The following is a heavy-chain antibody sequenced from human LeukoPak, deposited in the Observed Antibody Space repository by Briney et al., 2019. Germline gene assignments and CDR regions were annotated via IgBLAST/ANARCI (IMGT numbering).Heavy chain of an antibody. CDR2: ISAYNGNT. CDR3: ARYYYDSSGYTYYFDY. D-gene: IGHD3-22*01. V-gene: IGHV1-18*01. CDR1: GYTFTSYG. Sequence: ASVKVSCKASGYTFTSYGISWVRQAPGQGLEWMGWISAYNGNTNYAQKLQGRVTITTDESTSTAYMELSSLRSEDTAVYYCARYYYDSSGYTYYFDYWGQGTLVTVSS. J-gene: IGHJ4*02.